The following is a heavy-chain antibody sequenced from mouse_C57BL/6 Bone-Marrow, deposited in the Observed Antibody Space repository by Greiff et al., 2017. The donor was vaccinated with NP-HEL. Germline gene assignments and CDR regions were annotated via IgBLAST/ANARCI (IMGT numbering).Heavy chain of an antibody. Sequence: EVQLVESGGGLVQPKGSLKLSCAASGFSFNTYAMNWVRQAPGKGLEWVARIRSKSNNYATYYADSVKDRFTISRDDSESMLYLQMNNLKTEDTAMYYCVRHKYHWYFDVWGTGTTVTVSS. CDR3: VRHKYHWYFDV. J-gene: IGHJ1*03. CDR2: IRSKSNNYAT. D-gene: IGHD5-1*01. V-gene: IGHV10-1*01. CDR1: GFSFNTYA.